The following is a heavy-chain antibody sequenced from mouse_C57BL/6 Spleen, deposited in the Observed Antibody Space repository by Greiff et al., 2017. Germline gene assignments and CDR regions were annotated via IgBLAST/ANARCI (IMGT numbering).Heavy chain of an antibody. Sequence: VQLQESGAELVKPGASVKISCKASGYAFSSYWMNWVKQRPGKGLEWIGQIYPGDGDTNYNGKFKGKATLTADKSSSTAYMQLSSLTSEDSAVYFCARSIYYYGSSPDYCGQGTTLTVSS. J-gene: IGHJ2*01. V-gene: IGHV1-80*01. CDR1: GYAFSSYW. CDR3: ARSIYYYGSSPDY. CDR2: IYPGDGDT. D-gene: IGHD1-1*01.